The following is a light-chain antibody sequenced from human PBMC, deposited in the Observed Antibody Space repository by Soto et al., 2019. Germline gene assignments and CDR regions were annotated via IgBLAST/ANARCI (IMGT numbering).Light chain of an antibody. J-gene: IGKJ2*01. CDR3: LQRASWRS. CDR2: DAS. CDR1: QDVSIS. V-gene: IGKV3D-11*01. Sequence: MLPQSPATLSLSPGDRAILSCRASQDVSISLGWYQQKPGQAPRLLIYDASNRATGIPDRFSGSGSGTDFTLTISSLEPEDFAVYYCLQRASWRSFGQGTKLEIK.